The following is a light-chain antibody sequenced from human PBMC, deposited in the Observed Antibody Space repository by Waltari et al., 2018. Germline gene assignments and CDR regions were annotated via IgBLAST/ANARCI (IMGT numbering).Light chain of an antibody. V-gene: IGLV2-11*01. Sequence: QSALTQPRSVSGSPGPSVTLSCPGTSGDVGGYNFVSWYQHHPGKAPKVLIYDVNERPSGVPDRFSGSKSGNTASLTISGLQPEDEADYYCCSYAGSYTLIFGGGTKLTVL. CDR1: SGDVGGYNF. CDR2: DVN. CDR3: CSYAGSYTLI. J-gene: IGLJ2*01.